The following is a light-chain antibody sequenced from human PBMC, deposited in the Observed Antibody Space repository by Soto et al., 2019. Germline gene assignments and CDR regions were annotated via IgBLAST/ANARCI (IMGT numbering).Light chain of an antibody. CDR1: QSVLYSSNNKNY. V-gene: IGKV4-1*01. CDR2: WAS. J-gene: IGKJ2*01. CDR3: QQYYSTLYT. Sequence: DIVMIQSPDSLAVSLGERATINCKSSQSVLYSSNNKNYLAWYQQKAGQPPKLLIYWASSRESGVPDRFSGSGSGTDFTLTISSLQAEDVAVYYCQQYYSTLYTFGQGTKLEIK.